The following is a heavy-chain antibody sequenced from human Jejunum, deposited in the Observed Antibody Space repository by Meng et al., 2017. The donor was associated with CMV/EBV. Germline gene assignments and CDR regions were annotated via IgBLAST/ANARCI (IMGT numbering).Heavy chain of an antibody. CDR3: ASATTIFGVVTMYYFDY. Sequence: NWVRQAPGQGLEWISYISYTSGTIYYTDSVQGRFTISRDNAKKSLYLHLNSLRAEDTAVYYCASATTIFGVVTMYYFDYWGQGTLVTVSS. D-gene: IGHD3-3*01. CDR2: ISYTSGTI. J-gene: IGHJ4*02. V-gene: IGHV3-48*04.